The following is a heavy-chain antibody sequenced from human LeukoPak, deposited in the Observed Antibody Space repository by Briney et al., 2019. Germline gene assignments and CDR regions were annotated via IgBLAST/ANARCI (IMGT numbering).Heavy chain of an antibody. CDR2: INSDGRST. V-gene: IGHV3-74*01. J-gene: IGHJ4*02. CDR3: ARDVNGYYDY. D-gene: IGHD2-8*01. CDR1: GFTFSSYW. Sequence: GGSLRLSCAASGFTFSSYWMHWVRQAPGKGRVWVSRINSDGRSTSYADSVKGRFTIYRDNAKNTLYLQMNSLRAEDTAVYYCARDVNGYYDYWGQGTLVTVSS.